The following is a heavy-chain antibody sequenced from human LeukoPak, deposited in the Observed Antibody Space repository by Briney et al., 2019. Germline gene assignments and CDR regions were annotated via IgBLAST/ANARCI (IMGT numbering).Heavy chain of an antibody. J-gene: IGHJ4*02. CDR1: GFTFSNAL. CDR3: VREGNNGDFDY. V-gene: IGHV3-48*03. CDR2: ISSSGSSM. D-gene: IGHD1/OR15-1a*01. Sequence: GGSLRLSCAASGFTFSNALMNWVRQAPGKGLEWVSYISSSGSSMYYRDSVKGRFTISRDNAENSLWLQMNSLRAEDTAVYYCVREGNNGDFDYWGQGTLVTVSS.